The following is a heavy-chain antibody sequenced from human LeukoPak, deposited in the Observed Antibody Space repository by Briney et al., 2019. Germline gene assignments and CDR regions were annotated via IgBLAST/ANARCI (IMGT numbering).Heavy chain of an antibody. Sequence: PSETLSLTCTVSGGSISSYYWSWIRQPPGKGLEWIGYIFYSGGTNYNPSLKSRVTISVDTSNNQFSLKLSSVTAADTAIYYCARHPSGSLDYWGQGTLVTVSS. CDR3: ARHPSGSLDY. CDR1: GGSISSYY. J-gene: IGHJ4*02. CDR2: IFYSGGT. V-gene: IGHV4-59*08. D-gene: IGHD3-3*01.